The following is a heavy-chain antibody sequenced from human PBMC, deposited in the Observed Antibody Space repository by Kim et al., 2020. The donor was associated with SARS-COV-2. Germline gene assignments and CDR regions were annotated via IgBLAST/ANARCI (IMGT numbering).Heavy chain of an antibody. J-gene: IGHJ4*02. CDR1: GIAFSSYG. CDR3: GDYHGPGSHYTY. Sequence: GGSLRLSCAASGIAFSSYGMTWVRQAPGKGLELVSSFTSFVNTYYADSVKGRFAISRDNSKNMLYLQMSSLRAEDTAVYYCGDYHGPGSHYTYWGQGTPVTVSS. V-gene: IGHV3-23*01. D-gene: IGHD3-10*01. CDR2: FTSFVNT.